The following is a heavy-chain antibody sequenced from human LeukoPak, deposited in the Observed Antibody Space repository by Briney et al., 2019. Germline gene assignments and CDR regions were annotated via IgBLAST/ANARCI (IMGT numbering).Heavy chain of an antibody. Sequence: SEALSLTCTVSGGSISSYYWSWIRQPAGKGLEWIGRIYTSGSTNYNPSLKSRVTMSVDTSKNQFSLKLSSVTAADTAVYYCARELIAVAGKRIGAFDIWGQGTMVTVSS. CDR3: ARELIAVAGKRIGAFDI. V-gene: IGHV4-4*07. CDR2: IYTSGST. CDR1: GGSISSYY. D-gene: IGHD6-19*01. J-gene: IGHJ3*02.